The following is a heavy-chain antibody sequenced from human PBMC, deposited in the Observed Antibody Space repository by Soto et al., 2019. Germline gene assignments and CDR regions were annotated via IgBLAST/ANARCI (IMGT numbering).Heavy chain of an antibody. CDR3: ARYFHTYSGPPI. CDR1: GYVITSGYY. CDR2: VDHSGST. J-gene: IGHJ4*02. D-gene: IGHD5-12*01. V-gene: IGHV4-38-2*01. Sequence: ETLSLTCVVSGYVITSGYYWGWIRQPPGKGLEWIGTVDHSGSTYYDPSLQGRVTISIDTSKNQFSLKLTSVTAADTALYYCARYFHTYSGPPIWGQGTLVTVSS.